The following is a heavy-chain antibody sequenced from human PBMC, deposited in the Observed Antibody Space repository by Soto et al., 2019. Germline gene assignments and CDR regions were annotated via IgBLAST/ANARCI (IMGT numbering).Heavy chain of an antibody. CDR3: ARETTVTTVYYYYGMDV. J-gene: IGHJ6*02. Sequence: QVQLQESGPGLVKPSETLSLTCTVSGGSISSYYWSWIRQPPGKGLEWIGYIYYSGSTNYNPSLKSRVTISVDTSKNQFSLKLSSVTAADTAVYYCARETTVTTVYYYYGMDVWGQGTTVTVSS. D-gene: IGHD4-4*01. CDR2: IYYSGST. V-gene: IGHV4-59*01. CDR1: GGSISSYY.